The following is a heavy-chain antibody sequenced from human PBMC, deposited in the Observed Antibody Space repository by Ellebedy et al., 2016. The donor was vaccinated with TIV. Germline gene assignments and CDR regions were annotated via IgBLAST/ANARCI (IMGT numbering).Heavy chain of an antibody. CDR3: ARDPVGVGPAFDI. J-gene: IGHJ3*02. CDR1: GFTFASYA. V-gene: IGHV3-48*04. CDR2: ISSSGTNI. Sequence: GESLKISCAASGFTFASYAMSWVRQAPGKGLEWISYISSSGTNIYYADSVKGRFTVARDHAKNSMYLQMNSLRGDDTAVYYCARDPVGVGPAFDIWGQGTMVTVSS. D-gene: IGHD4-23*01.